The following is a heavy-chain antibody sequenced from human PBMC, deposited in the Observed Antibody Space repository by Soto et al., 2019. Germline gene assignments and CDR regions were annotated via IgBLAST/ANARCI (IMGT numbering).Heavy chain of an antibody. CDR3: AKDLRYYVQAVAGTSLGY. CDR2: ISYDGSNK. CDR1: GFTFSGYG. D-gene: IGHD6-19*01. V-gene: IGHV3-30*18. J-gene: IGHJ4*02. Sequence: GGSLRLSCAASGFTFSGYGMHWVRQAPGKGLEWVAVISYDGSNKYYADSVKGRFTISRDNSKNTLYLQMNSLRAEDTAVYYCAKDLRYYVQAVAGTSLGYWGQGTLVTVSS.